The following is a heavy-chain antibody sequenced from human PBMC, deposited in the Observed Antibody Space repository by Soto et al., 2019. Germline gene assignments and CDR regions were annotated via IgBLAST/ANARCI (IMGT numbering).Heavy chain of an antibody. Sequence: SDTLSLTCTVSGGSITTGDYYWSWIRQPPGKGLEWIGYNYYSGSTYYNPSLKSQVTISIDTSKNQFSLKLSSVTAADTAVYYCARERVSAYIHHTWFDPWGQGTLVTVSS. CDR2: NYYSGST. CDR3: ARERVSAYIHHTWFDP. V-gene: IGHV4-30-4*02. D-gene: IGHD3-16*01. CDR1: GGSITTGDYY. J-gene: IGHJ5*02.